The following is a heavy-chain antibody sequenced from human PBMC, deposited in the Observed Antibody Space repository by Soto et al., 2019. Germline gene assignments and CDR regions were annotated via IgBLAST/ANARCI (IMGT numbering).Heavy chain of an antibody. D-gene: IGHD3-16*02. J-gene: IGHJ4*02. CDR3: ARDNKYYDYIWGSYRSPRFDY. CDR1: GGSFSGYY. CDR2: INHSGST. V-gene: IGHV4-34*01. Sequence: SETLSLTCAVYGGSFSGYYWSWIRQPPGKGLEWIGEINHSGSTNYNPSLKSRVTISVDTSKNQFSLKLSSVTAADTAVYYCARDNKYYDYIWGSYRSPRFDYWGQGTLVTVSS.